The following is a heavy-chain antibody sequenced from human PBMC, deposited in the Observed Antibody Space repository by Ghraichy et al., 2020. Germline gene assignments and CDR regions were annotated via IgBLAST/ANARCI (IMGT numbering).Heavy chain of an antibody. Sequence: GESLNISCTASGFTFDDYPIAWFRQAPGKGLEWVSYIRTKAYGGTTEYTASVQGRFTISRDDSISIAYLQMNSLKTEDTAVYYCTRSIRLAGDAFDIWGQGTMVTVSS. CDR3: TRSIRLAGDAFDI. CDR2: IRTKAYGGTT. J-gene: IGHJ3*02. V-gene: IGHV3-49*01. CDR1: GFTFDDYP.